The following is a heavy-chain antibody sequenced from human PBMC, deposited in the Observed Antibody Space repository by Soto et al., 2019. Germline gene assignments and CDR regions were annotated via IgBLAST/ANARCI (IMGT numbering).Heavy chain of an antibody. V-gene: IGHV3-23*01. CDR3: ARRPDAFDI. CDR2: ISGDGLST. J-gene: IGHJ3*02. Sequence: GGSLRLSCAGSGSTFTDFTMTWVRQAPGKGLEWVSAISGDGLSTYYAGSVKGRFTISRDNSKTTLYLQMNSLRAEDTAVYHCARRPDAFDIWGRGTMVTVSS. CDR1: GSTFTDFT.